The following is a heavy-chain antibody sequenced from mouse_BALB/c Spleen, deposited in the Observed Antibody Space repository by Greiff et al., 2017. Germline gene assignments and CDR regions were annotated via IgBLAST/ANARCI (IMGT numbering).Heavy chain of an antibody. CDR3: ARHRYEAWFAY. CDR1: GYSITSGYY. V-gene: IGHV3-6*02. D-gene: IGHD2-14*01. CDR2: ISYDGSN. Sequence: EVKLMESGPGLVKPSQSLSLTCSVTGYSITSGYYWNWIRQFPGNKLEWMGYISYDGSNNYNPSLKNRISITRDTSKNQFFLKLNSVTTEDTATYYCARHRYEAWFAYWGQGTLVTVSA. J-gene: IGHJ3*01.